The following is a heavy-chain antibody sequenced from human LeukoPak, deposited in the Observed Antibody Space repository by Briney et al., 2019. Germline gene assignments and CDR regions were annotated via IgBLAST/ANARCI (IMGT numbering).Heavy chain of an antibody. D-gene: IGHD5-18*01. V-gene: IGHV4-34*01. J-gene: IGHJ4*02. CDR2: INHSGST. Sequence: SETLSLTCAVYGGSFSGYYWSWIRQPPGKGLGWIGEINHSGSTNYNPSLKSRVTISVDTSKNQFSLKLSSVTAADTAVYYCARGGRIPRLQYFDYWGQGTLVTVSS. CDR1: GGSFSGYY. CDR3: ARGGRIPRLQYFDY.